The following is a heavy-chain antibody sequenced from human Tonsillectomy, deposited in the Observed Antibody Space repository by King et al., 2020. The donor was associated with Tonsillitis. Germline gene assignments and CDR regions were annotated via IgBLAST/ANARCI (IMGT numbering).Heavy chain of an antibody. D-gene: IGHD2-21*01. V-gene: IGHV3-23*04. Sequence: VQLVQSGGGLVQPGGSLRLSCVASGFTFSSYAMSWVRQSPGKGLEWVSGISGSGASTYYTDSVKGRFTISRDNSKNTLYLQINSLRTEDTAVYYCAKDPRDLVPWFDPWGQGTLVTVSS. CDR2: ISGSGAST. J-gene: IGHJ5*02. CDR1: GFTFSSYA. CDR3: AKDPRDLVPWFDP.